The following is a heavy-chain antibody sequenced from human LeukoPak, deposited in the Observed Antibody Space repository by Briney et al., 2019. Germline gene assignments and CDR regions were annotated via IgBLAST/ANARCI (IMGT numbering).Heavy chain of an antibody. D-gene: IGHD3-10*01. Sequence: GGSLRLPCGASGFSFSDDWMSWVRQAPGKGLEWVGRIKHKRDGGTTDYAAPVKGRFTISRDDSKNMLYLEMNSLKIEDTAVYYCTTVTMVRDYDYWGQGTLVTVSS. CDR3: TTVTMVRDYDY. CDR2: IKHKRDGGTT. V-gene: IGHV3-15*01. J-gene: IGHJ4*02. CDR1: GFSFSDDW.